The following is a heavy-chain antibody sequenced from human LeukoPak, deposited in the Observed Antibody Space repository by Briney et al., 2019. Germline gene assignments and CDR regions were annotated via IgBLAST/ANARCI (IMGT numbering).Heavy chain of an antibody. CDR2: IYYSGST. CDR1: GGSISSGDYY. V-gene: IGHV4-30-4*08. CDR3: ARESGGSYYSSFDY. Sequence: SETLSLTCTVSGGSISSGDYYWSWIRQPPGKGLEWIGYIYYSGSTYYNPSLKCRVTISVDTSKNQFSLKLSSVTAADTAVYYCARESGGSYYSSFDYWGQGTLVTVSS. D-gene: IGHD1-26*01. J-gene: IGHJ4*02.